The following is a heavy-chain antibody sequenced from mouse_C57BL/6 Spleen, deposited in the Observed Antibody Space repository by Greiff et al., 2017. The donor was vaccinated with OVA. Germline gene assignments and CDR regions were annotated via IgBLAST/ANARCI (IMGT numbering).Heavy chain of an antibody. D-gene: IGHD1-1*01. CDR2: ISDGGSYT. CDR1: GFTFSSYA. CDR3: AREGTTVPWFAY. J-gene: IGHJ3*01. V-gene: IGHV5-4*01. Sequence: EVQLVESGGGLVKPGGSLKLSCAASGFTFSSYAMSWVRQTPEKRLEWVATISDGGSYTYYPDNVKGRFTISRDNAKNNLYLQMSHLKSEDTAMYYCAREGTTVPWFAYWGQGTLVTVSA.